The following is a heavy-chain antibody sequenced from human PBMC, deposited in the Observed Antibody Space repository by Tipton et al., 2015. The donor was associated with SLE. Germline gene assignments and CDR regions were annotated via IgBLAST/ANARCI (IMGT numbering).Heavy chain of an antibody. CDR2: ILYNGVT. J-gene: IGHJ5*02. CDR1: GGTIRSSAYY. Sequence: TLSLTCTVSGGTIRSSAYYWGWIRQPPGKGLEWIGSILYNGVTSYNPSLKSRITISLDTSKNQFSLKLTSMTAADTAVYYCARYTVGTMEDPWGQGILVTVSS. CDR3: ARYTVGTMEDP. D-gene: IGHD4-11*01. V-gene: IGHV4-39*07.